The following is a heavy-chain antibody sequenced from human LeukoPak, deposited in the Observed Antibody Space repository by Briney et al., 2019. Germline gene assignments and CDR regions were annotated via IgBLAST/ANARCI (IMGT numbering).Heavy chain of an antibody. CDR2: INHSGST. J-gene: IGHJ5*02. Sequence: PSETLSLTCAVYGGSFSNYYWSWIRQPPGKGLEWIGEINHSGSTNFNPSLKSRVTISINTSKNQFSLKLSSVTAADTAVYYCARGPYPNPRAWGQGTLVAVSS. CDR1: GGSFSNYY. V-gene: IGHV4-34*01. CDR3: ARGPYPNPRA. D-gene: IGHD1-14*01.